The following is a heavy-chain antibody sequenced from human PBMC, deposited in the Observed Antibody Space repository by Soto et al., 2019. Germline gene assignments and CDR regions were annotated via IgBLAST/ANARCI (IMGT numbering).Heavy chain of an antibody. CDR2: LNGGVDGT. CDR1: GFTALSYA. V-gene: IGHV1-3*01. D-gene: IGHD3-10*01. Sequence: QVRLIQSGPEMMQPGASVRVSCKASGFTALSYAFHWVRQAPGQGPEWLGWLNGGVDGTSYSQRFQGRVTISRDTSANTVYLEVNARTSEDTAVYYCAREVKGVTSFDYGGQGTLVTVSS. CDR3: AREVKGVTSFDY. J-gene: IGHJ4*02.